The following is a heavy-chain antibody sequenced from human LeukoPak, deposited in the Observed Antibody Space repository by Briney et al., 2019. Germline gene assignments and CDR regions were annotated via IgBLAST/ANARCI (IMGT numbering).Heavy chain of an antibody. CDR1: GGTFSSYA. Sequence: SVKVSCKASGGTFSSYAISWVRQAPGQGLEWMGGIIPIFGTANYAQKFQGRVTITADKSTSTAYMELSSLRAEDTAVYYCARGSWRFDYGDSGFDPWGQGTLVTVSS. D-gene: IGHD4-17*01. CDR3: ARGSWRFDYGDSGFDP. J-gene: IGHJ5*02. V-gene: IGHV1-69*06. CDR2: IIPIFGTA.